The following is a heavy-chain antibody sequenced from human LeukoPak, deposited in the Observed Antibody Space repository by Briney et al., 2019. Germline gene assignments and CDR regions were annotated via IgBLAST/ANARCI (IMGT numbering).Heavy chain of an antibody. CDR3: ARDLPAASSGFDP. Sequence: GGSLRLSCAASGFTFSSYSINWVRQAPGKGLEWVSSISSSSSYIYYADSVKGRFTISRDNAKNSLYLQMNSLRAEDTAVYYCARDLPAASSGFDPWGQGTLVTVSS. CDR2: ISSSSSYI. V-gene: IGHV3-21*01. J-gene: IGHJ5*02. D-gene: IGHD2-2*01. CDR1: GFTFSSYS.